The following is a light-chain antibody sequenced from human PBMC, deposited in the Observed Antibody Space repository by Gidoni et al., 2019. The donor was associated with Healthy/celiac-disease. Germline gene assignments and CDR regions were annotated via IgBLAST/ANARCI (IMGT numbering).Light chain of an antibody. CDR3: QQYGSSPPYT. J-gene: IGKJ2*01. V-gene: IGKV3-20*01. Sequence: ELVLTQSPCTLSLSPGERATLSCRASPSVSSSYLAWYQQKPGQAPRLLIDGASSRATGIPDRFSGSGSGTDFTLTISRLEPEDFAVYYCQQYGSSPPYTFGQGTKLEIK. CDR2: GAS. CDR1: PSVSSSY.